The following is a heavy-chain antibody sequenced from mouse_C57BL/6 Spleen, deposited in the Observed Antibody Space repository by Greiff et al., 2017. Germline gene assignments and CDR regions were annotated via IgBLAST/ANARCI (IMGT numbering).Heavy chain of an antibody. CDR3: ARSLYSNYGYYFDY. CDR2: INPNNGGT. Sequence: EVQLQQSGPELVKPGASVKISCKASGYTFTDYYMNWVKQSHGKSLEWIGDINPNNGGTSYNQKFKGKATLTVDKSSSTAYMELRSLTSEDSAVYYCARSLYSNYGYYFDYWGQGTTLTVSS. V-gene: IGHV1-26*01. J-gene: IGHJ2*01. D-gene: IGHD2-5*01. CDR1: GYTFTDYY.